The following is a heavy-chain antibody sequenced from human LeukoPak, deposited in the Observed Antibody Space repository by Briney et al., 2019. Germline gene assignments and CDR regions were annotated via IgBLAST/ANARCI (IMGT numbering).Heavy chain of an antibody. V-gene: IGHV1-18*01. CDR1: GYTLTSYG. Sequence: GASVKVSCKASGYTLTSYGISWVRQAPGQGLEWMGWISAHNGNTNYAQKLQGRVTMTTDTSTSTAYMELRSLRSDDTAVYYCARDALFVVVPAAMLENWFDPWGQGTLVTVSS. CDR2: ISAHNGNT. CDR3: ARDALFVVVPAAMLENWFDP. D-gene: IGHD2-2*01. J-gene: IGHJ5*02.